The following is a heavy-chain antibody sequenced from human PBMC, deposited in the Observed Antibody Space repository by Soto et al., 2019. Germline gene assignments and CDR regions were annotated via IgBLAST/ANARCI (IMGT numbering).Heavy chain of an antibody. D-gene: IGHD3-10*01. Sequence: ASVKVSCKASGYTFTGYFMHWVRQAPGQGLEWMGWINPYSGGADYAQSFQGRVTMTRDTSISTVYMELSRLRFDDTAVYYCARVIRGAYYNSPLHTCGQGTVVTVSS. CDR3: ARVIRGAYYNSPLHT. V-gene: IGHV1-2*02. CDR2: INPYSGGA. CDR1: GYTFTGYF. J-gene: IGHJ5*02.